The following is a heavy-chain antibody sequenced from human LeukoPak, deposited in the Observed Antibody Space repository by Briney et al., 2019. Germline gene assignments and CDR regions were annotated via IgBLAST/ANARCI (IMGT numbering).Heavy chain of an antibody. J-gene: IGHJ4*02. CDR3: ARAIVVAPAAMLDY. D-gene: IGHD2-2*01. CDR1: GFTFSSYS. CDR2: ISSSGSYI. V-gene: IGHV3-21*01. Sequence: GGSLRLSCAASGFTFSSYSMNWVRQAPGKGLEWVSSISSSGSYIYYADSVKGRFTISRDNAKNSLYLQMNSLRAEDTAVYYCARAIVVAPAAMLDYWGQGTLVTVSS.